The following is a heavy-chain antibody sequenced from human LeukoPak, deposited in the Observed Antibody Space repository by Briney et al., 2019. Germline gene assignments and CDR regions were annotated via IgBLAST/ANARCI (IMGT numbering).Heavy chain of an antibody. CDR2: INPNSGGT. D-gene: IGHD3-22*01. CDR1: GYTFTGYF. Sequence: ASVKVSCKASGYTFTGYFMHWVRQAPGQGLEWMGWINPNSGGTNYAQKFQGRVTMTRDTSISTVYMELSRLTSDDTAVYSCARDPAQTYYYDPWGQGTLVTVSS. J-gene: IGHJ4*02. V-gene: IGHV1-2*02. CDR3: ARDPAQTYYYDP.